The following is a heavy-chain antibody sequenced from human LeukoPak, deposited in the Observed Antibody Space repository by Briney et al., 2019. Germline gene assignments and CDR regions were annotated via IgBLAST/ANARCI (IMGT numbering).Heavy chain of an antibody. D-gene: IGHD6-19*01. CDR3: ARGYSSGWYRSGWYFDY. CDR2: IYYSGST. J-gene: IGHJ4*02. V-gene: IGHV4-59*01. CDR1: GGSISSYY. Sequence: SETLSLTCTVSGGSISSYYWSWIRQPPGKGLEWIGYIYYSGSTNYNPSLKSRVTISVDTSKNQFSLKLSSVTAADTAVYYCARGYSSGWYRSGWYFDYWGQGTLVTVSS.